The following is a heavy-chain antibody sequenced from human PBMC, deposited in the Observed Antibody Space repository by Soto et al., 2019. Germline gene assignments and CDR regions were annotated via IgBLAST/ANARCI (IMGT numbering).Heavy chain of an antibody. CDR1: GGSINYNSYY. J-gene: IGHJ5*02. CDR3: ARLVVVAPVANA. D-gene: IGHD2-2*01. Sequence: SETLSLTCSVSGGSINYNSYYWGWIRQPPGKGLEWVGGILYTGTTYYSPSLKDRVTISVDTSKNSFSLNLTSVTAADTAVYFCARLVVVAPVANAWGQGTLVTVSS. CDR2: ILYTGTT. V-gene: IGHV4-39*02.